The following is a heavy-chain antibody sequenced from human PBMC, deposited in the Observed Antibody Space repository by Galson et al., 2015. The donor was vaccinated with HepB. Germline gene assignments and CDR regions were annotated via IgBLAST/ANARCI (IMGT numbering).Heavy chain of an antibody. CDR3: AKTFDYDFWSGKD. V-gene: IGHV3-23*01. D-gene: IGHD3-3*01. J-gene: IGHJ4*02. CDR2: ISGSGGST. Sequence: SLRLSCAASGFTFSSYAMSWVRQAPGKGLEWVSAISGSGGSTYYADSVKGRFTISRDNSKNTLYLQMNSLRAEDTAVYYCAKTFDYDFWSGKDWGQGTLVTVSS. CDR1: GFTFSSYA.